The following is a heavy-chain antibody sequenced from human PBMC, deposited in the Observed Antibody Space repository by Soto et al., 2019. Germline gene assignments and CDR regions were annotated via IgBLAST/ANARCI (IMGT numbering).Heavy chain of an antibody. J-gene: IGHJ6*02. Sequence: GGSLRLSCTASGFSFSSYLMTWVRQAPGKGLEWVSSISGNGFDTYYADSVKGRFTISRGNSKNTLFLQMNSLRADDTAVYYYAFGSRFYSGTCYYGIGVWGQGTTVTVSS. CDR2: ISGNGFDT. V-gene: IGHV3-23*01. CDR1: GFSFSSYL. D-gene: IGHD3-10*01. CDR3: AFGSRFYSGTCYYGIGV.